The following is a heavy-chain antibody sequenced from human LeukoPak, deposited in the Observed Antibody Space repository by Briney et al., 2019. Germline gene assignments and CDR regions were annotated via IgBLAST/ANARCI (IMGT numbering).Heavy chain of an antibody. D-gene: IGHD3-10*01. J-gene: IGHJ3*02. V-gene: IGHV4-39*07. Sequence: SETLSLTCTVSGGSISSSSYYWGWIRQPPGKGLEWIGSIYYSGSTYYNPSLKSRVTISVDTSKNQFSLKLSSVTAADTAVYYCAREVVRARDAFDIWGQGTMATVSS. CDR2: IYYSGST. CDR3: AREVVRARDAFDI. CDR1: GGSISSSSYY.